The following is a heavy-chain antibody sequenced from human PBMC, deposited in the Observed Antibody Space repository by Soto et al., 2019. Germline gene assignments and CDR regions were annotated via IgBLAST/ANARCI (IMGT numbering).Heavy chain of an antibody. V-gene: IGHV4-34*01. Sequence: QVQLQQWGAGLLKPSETLSLTCAVYGGSFSGYYWSWIRQPSGKGLEWIGEINQSGSTNYNPSLKSRVTISVDTSKNQFSLKLSSVTAADTAVYYCARTYSSSWSPFDYWGQGTLVTVSS. CDR1: GGSFSGYY. CDR3: ARTYSSSWSPFDY. CDR2: INQSGST. J-gene: IGHJ4*02. D-gene: IGHD6-13*01.